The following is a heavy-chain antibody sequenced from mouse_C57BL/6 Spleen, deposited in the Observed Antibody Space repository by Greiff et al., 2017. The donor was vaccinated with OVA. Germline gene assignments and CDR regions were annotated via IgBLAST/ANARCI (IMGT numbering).Heavy chain of an antibody. Sequence: QVQLQQSGPELVKPGASVKISCKASGYAFRSSWMNWVKQRPGKGLEWLGRIYPGDGDTNYNGKFKGKATLTADKSSSTAYMQLSSLTSEDSAVYFCARSYYDYDGDGAMDYWGQGTSVTVSS. D-gene: IGHD2-4*01. CDR2: IYPGDGDT. V-gene: IGHV1-82*01. CDR3: ARSYYDYDGDGAMDY. J-gene: IGHJ4*01. CDR1: GYAFRSSW.